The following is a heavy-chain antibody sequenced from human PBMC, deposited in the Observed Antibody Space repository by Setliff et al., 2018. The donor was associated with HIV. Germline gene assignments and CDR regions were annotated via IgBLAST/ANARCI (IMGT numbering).Heavy chain of an antibody. J-gene: IGHJ4*02. CDR3: ARETSSSWFDY. Sequence: SETLSLTCTVSGGSISSSYWSWIRQPPGKGLEWIGYISSSGRTSYNPSLKSRVTMSLDTSKNQYSLKVNSVTAADTAVYYCARETSSSWFDYWGQGSLVTVSS. D-gene: IGHD6-13*01. CDR1: GGSISSSY. V-gene: IGHV4-4*08. CDR2: ISSSGRT.